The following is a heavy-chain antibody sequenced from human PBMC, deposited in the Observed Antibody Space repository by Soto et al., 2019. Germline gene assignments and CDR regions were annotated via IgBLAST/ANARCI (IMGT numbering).Heavy chain of an antibody. CDR3: AREERGGYYYYGMDV. J-gene: IGHJ6*02. V-gene: IGHV1-69*13. Sequence: SVKVSCKASGGTFSSYAISWVRQAPGQGLEWMGGIIPIFGTANYAQKFQGRVTITADESTSTAYMELSSLRSEDTAVYYCAREERGGYYYYGMDVWGQGTRSPSP. D-gene: IGHD1-26*01. CDR2: IIPIFGTA. CDR1: GGTFSSYA.